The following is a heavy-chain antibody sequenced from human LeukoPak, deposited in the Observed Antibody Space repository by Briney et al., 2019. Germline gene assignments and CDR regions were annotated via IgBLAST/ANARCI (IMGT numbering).Heavy chain of an antibody. CDR3: ARGVGGDWDVAFDI. J-gene: IGHJ3*02. CDR2: ISAYNGNT. Sequence: ASVKVSCKASGYTFTSYGISWVRQAPGQGLEWMGWISAYNGNTNYAQNLQGRVSMTTDTSTSTAYMDLRSLRSDDTAVYYCARGVGGDWDVAFDIWGQGTMVTVSS. D-gene: IGHD2-21*02. V-gene: IGHV1-18*01. CDR1: GYTFTSYG.